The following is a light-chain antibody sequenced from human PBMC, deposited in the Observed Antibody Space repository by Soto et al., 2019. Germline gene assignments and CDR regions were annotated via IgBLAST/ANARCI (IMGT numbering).Light chain of an antibody. CDR2: DAS. V-gene: IGKV1-5*01. J-gene: IGKJ1*01. CDR1: QSISSW. CDR3: QQYNSYSRSMT. Sequence: DVQMIQSPSTLSASVGDRVTITCRASQSISSWLAWYQQKPGKAPKLLIYDASSLESGVPSRFSGSGSGTEFTLTISSLQPDDFATYYCQQYNSYSRSMTFGQGTKV.